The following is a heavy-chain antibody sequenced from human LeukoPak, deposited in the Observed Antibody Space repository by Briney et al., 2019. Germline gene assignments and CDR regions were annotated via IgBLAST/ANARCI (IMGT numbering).Heavy chain of an antibody. CDR1: GGSFSGYY. CDR2: INHSGST. D-gene: IGHD3-10*01. J-gene: IGHJ6*02. CDR3: ASYGSGSYYAYYYGMDV. V-gene: IGHV4-34*01. Sequence: SETLSLTCAVYGGSFSGYYCSWIRQPPGKGLEWIGEINHSGSTNYNPSLKSRVTISVDTSKNQFSLKLSSVTAADTAVYYCASYGSGSYYAYYYGMDVWGQGTTVTVSS.